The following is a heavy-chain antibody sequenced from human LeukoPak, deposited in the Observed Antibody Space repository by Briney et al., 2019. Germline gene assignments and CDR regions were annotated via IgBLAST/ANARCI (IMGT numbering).Heavy chain of an antibody. V-gene: IGHV3-30*03. J-gene: IGHJ4*02. CDR1: GFTFSGYG. D-gene: IGHD4-17*01. CDR3: ARENYGDYV. Sequence: GRSLRLSCAASGFTFSGYGMHWVRQAPGKGLEWVAVISYDGNNGYYADSVKGRFTISRDNPKNTLYLQMNSLRAEDTAVYYCARENYGDYVWGQGTLVTVSS. CDR2: ISYDGNNG.